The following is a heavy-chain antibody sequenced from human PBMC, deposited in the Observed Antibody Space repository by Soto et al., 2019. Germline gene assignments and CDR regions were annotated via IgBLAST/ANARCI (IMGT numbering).Heavy chain of an antibody. V-gene: IGHV3-21*01. CDR3: ARDGGSSSSATDY. J-gene: IGHJ4*02. CDR1: AFTFSSYS. CDR2: ISSSSSYI. D-gene: IGHD6-6*01. Sequence: GGSLRLSCAASAFTFSSYSMNWVRQAPGKGLEWVSSISSSSSYIYYADSVKGRFTISRDNAKNSLYLQMNSLRAEDTAVYYCARDGGSSSSATDYWGQGTLVTVSS.